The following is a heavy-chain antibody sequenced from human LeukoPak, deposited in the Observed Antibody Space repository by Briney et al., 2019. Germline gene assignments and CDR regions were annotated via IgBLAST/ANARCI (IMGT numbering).Heavy chain of an antibody. CDR3: ASDYFDRTGYYGFIY. D-gene: IGHD3-22*01. Sequence: SETLSLTCTVSGDSISSGDYYWSWIRQPAGKGLEWIGRISSSGSTNYNPSLKSRVSMSVDTSKKQFSLRLSSVTAADTAIYYCASDYFDRTGYYGFIYWGQGSLVTISS. CDR2: ISSSGST. J-gene: IGHJ4*02. V-gene: IGHV4-61*02. CDR1: GDSISSGDYY.